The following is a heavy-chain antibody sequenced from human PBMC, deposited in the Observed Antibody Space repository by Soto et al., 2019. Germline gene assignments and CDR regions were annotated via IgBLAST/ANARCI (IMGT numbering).Heavy chain of an antibody. CDR2: ISGSGGNS. Sequence: GGSLRLSCAASGFTFSSYAMTWVRQAPGKGLEWVSAISGSGGNSYYADSVKGRFTISRDNSKNTLFLQMNSLRAEDTALYYWAKFLRLALGSPQAFNIWGQVRMVP. V-gene: IGHV3-23*01. CDR1: GFTFSSYA. D-gene: IGHD3-3*02. CDR3: AKFLRLALGSPQAFNI. J-gene: IGHJ3*02.